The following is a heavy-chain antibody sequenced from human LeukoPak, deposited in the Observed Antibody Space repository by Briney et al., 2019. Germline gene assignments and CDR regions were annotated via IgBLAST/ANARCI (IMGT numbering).Heavy chain of an antibody. D-gene: IGHD3-10*01. CDR1: GFTFSDAW. CDR2: IKSKTDGGTT. J-gene: IGHJ4*02. CDR3: TTGITMVRGVIHLIDY. V-gene: IGHV3-15*01. Sequence: PGGSLRLSCAASGFTFSDAWMTWVRQAPGKGLEWVGRIKSKTDGGTTDYAAPVKGRFTISRDDSKNTLYLQMNSLKTEDTAVYYCTTGITMVRGVIHLIDYWGQGTLVTVSS.